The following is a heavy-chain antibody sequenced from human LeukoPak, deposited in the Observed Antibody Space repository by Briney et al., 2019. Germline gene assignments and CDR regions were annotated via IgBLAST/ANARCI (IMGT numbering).Heavy chain of an antibody. V-gene: IGHV1-69*13. CDR1: GGTFSTFD. CDR2: ITPMFGTA. D-gene: IGHD3-9*01. Sequence: SVKVSCKASGGTFSTFDIGWVRQAAGQGLEWMGGITPMFGTAEYAQNFQGRVTITADASASTVYMELSSLRSEDTAVYYCARGRSGILTGYYSYYDDMDVWGQGTTVTVSS. J-gene: IGHJ6*02. CDR3: ARGRSGILTGYYSYYDDMDV.